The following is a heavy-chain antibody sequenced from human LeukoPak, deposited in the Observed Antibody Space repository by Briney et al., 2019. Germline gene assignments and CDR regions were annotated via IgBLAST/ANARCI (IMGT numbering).Heavy chain of an antibody. CDR1: GFTFSSYS. J-gene: IGHJ4*02. D-gene: IGHD2-15*01. CDR2: ISSSSSYI. V-gene: IGHV3-21*01. CDR3: ARDHCSGGSCYSFDY. Sequence: GGSLRLSCAASGFTFSSYSMNWVRQAPGKGLEWVSSISSSSSYIYYADSVKGRFTIPRDNAKNSLYLQMNSLRVEDTAVYYCARDHCSGGSCYSFDYWGQGTLVTVSS.